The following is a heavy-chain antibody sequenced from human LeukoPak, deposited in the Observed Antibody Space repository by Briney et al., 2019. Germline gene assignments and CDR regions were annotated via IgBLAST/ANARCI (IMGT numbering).Heavy chain of an antibody. Sequence: GGSLRLSCAAPGFTFSSYGMHWVRQAPGKGLEWVAAIWYDGSIQYCADSVKGRFTISRDNSKNTLYLQMDSLRAEDTAVYYCARAGYCSGGSCYGSDYWGQGTLVSVSS. CDR3: ARAGYCSGGSCYGSDY. V-gene: IGHV3-33*01. CDR1: GFTFSSYG. CDR2: IWYDGSIQ. D-gene: IGHD2-15*01. J-gene: IGHJ4*02.